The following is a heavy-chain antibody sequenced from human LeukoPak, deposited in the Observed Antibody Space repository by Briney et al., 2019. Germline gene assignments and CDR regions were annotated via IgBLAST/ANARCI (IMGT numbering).Heavy chain of an antibody. V-gene: IGHV3-30*04. CDR3: AELGITMIGGV. CDR2: ISYDGSNK. D-gene: IGHD3-10*02. Sequence: QPGGSLRLSCAASGFSNYTMHWVRQAPGKGLEWVAVISYDGSNKYYADSVKGRFTISRDNSKSTLYLQMNFLRAEDTAVYYCAELGITMIGGVWGKGTTVTISS. CDR1: GFSNYT. J-gene: IGHJ6*04.